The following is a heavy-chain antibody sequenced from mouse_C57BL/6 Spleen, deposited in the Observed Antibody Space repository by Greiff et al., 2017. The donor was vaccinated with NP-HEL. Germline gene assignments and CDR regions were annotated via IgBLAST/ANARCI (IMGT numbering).Heavy chain of an antibody. J-gene: IGHJ3*01. V-gene: IGHV5-4*01. CDR2: ISDGGSYT. D-gene: IGHD1-1*01. CDR1: GFTFSSYA. Sequence: EVQVVESGGGLVKPGGSLKLSCAASGFTFSSYAMSWVRQTPEKRLEWVATISDGGSYTYYPDNVKGRFTISRDNAKNNLYLQMSHLKSEDTAMYYCARDRRDYGSSPSWFAYWGQGTLVTVSA. CDR3: ARDRRDYGSSPSWFAY.